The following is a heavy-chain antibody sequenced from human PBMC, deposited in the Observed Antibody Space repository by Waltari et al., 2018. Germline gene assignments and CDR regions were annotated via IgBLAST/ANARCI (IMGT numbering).Heavy chain of an antibody. CDR1: GYSITSDCY. CDR3: ARGSEQTPNDAFDI. CDR2: IYHRGTS. J-gene: IGHJ3*02. V-gene: IGHV4-38-2*01. D-gene: IGHD3-10*01. Sequence: QVQLQESGTGLVKPSETLSLTCAVSGYSITSDCYWGWIRQPPGKGPEWIGSIYHRGTSYSNPSLKSRVSMSVDTSQSQFSLKLSSMTAADTAIYYCARGSEQTPNDAFDIWGQGTMVTVSS.